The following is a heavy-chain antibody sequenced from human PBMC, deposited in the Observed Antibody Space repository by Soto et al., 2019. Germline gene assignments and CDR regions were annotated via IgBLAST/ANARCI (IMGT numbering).Heavy chain of an antibody. CDR1: GFTFSSYA. J-gene: IGHJ4*02. Sequence: QVQLVESGGGVVQPGRSLRLSCAASGFTFSSYAMHWVRQAPGKGLEWVAVISYDGSNKYYADSVKGRFTISRDNSKNTLYLQMNSLRAEETAVYYCERVAVEMATIHVFDYWGQGTLVTVSS. V-gene: IGHV3-30-3*01. D-gene: IGHD5-12*01. CDR2: ISYDGSNK. CDR3: ERVAVEMATIHVFDY.